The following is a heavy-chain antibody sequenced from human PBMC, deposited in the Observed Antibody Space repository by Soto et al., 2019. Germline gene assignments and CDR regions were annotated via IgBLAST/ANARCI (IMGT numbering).Heavy chain of an antibody. D-gene: IGHD2-21*02. CDR3: ARGGHVVVVTAALDY. CDR2: VNPSGGHT. J-gene: IGHJ4*02. CDR1: GDTFTDYY. V-gene: IGHV1-46*01. Sequence: QVQLMQSGAEVKKPGASVKVSCKASGDTFTDYYIHWVRQAPGQGLEWMGTVNPSGGHTTYAQHFLGRVTMTRDTSTSTRYLELTSLPSDDTAIYYCARGGHVVVVTAALDYWGQGNLFTVSA.